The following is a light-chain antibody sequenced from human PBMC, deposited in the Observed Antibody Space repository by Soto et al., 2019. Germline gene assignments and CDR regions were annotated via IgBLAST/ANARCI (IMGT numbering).Light chain of an antibody. CDR3: QQYNKWPLT. V-gene: IGKV3-15*01. J-gene: IGKJ4*01. CDR1: QSVSSN. Sequence: EIVMTQSPATLSESPGERATLSCRAIQSVSSNLALYQQKRGQAPMLLIYGTSTRATGIPARFSGSGSGTEFPLTISRLQSEDFAVYYCQQYNKWPLTFGGLTKVEIK. CDR2: GTS.